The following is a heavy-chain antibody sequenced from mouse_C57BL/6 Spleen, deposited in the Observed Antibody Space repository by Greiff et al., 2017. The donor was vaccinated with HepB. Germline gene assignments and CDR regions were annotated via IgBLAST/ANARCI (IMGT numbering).Heavy chain of an antibody. D-gene: IGHD1-1*01. CDR2: IDPENGDT. V-gene: IGHV14-4*01. CDR3: TTVVGGY. J-gene: IGHJ2*01. CDR1: GFNIKDDY. Sequence: EVKLQESGAELVRPGASVKLSCTASGFNIKDDYMHWVKQRPEQGLEWIGWIDPENGDTEYASKFQGKATITADTSSNTAYLRRSSLTSEDTAVYYCTTVVGGYWGQSTTLTVAS.